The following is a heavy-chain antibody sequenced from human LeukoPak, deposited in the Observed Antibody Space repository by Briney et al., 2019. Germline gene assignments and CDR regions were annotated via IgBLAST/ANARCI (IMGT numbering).Heavy chain of an antibody. Sequence: GGSLRLSCAASGFTFSSYAMSWVRQAPGQGLEWVSGIGGGGGSTYYADSVKGRFTSSRDNSTNTLFLQMNGLRADDTAVYYCAIEHRSGWYLIIFDFWGQGTLVTVSS. J-gene: IGHJ4*02. D-gene: IGHD6-19*01. CDR3: AIEHRSGWYLIIFDF. V-gene: IGHV3-23*01. CDR1: GFTFSSYA. CDR2: IGGGGGST.